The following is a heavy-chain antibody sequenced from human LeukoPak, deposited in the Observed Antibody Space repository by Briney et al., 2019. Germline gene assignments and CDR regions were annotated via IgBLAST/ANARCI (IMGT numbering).Heavy chain of an antibody. D-gene: IGHD3-10*01. CDR1: GGSISSYY. CDR2: IYYSGST. Sequence: SETLSLTCTVSGGSISSYYWSWIRQPPGKGLEWIGYIYYSGSTNYNPSLKSRVTISVDTSKNQFSLKLSSVTAADTAVYYCARGYYHDAFDIWGQGTMVTVSS. V-gene: IGHV4-59*01. CDR3: ARGYYHDAFDI. J-gene: IGHJ3*02.